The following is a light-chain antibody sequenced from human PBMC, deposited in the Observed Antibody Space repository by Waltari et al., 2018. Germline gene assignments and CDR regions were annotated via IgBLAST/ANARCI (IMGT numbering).Light chain of an antibody. J-gene: IGKJ1*01. V-gene: IGKV4-1*01. CDR2: WAS. CDR3: QQYFGGPT. Sequence: DIVMTQSPDSLAVSLGERATINCKSRQSVLYSHHNKNYLGWYQQKPGQPPKLIIYWASIRGSGVPDRFSGSGSGTDFTLTISSLQAEDVAVYYCQQYFGGPTFGQGTKVEIK. CDR1: QSVLYSHHNKNY.